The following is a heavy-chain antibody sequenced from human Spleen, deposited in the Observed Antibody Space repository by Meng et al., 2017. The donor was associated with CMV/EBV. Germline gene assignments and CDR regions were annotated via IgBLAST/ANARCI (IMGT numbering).Heavy chain of an antibody. V-gene: IGHV1-8*01. CDR1: GYSFKTYD. Sequence: ASVKVSCKTSGYSFKTYDIHWVRQGTGQGLEWMGWMNTNSGNTGSAQKFQGRVTMTRNTSINTAYMELNSLKSEDSDLYYCARGLRIRMFGVVPLGYWGQGALVTVSS. D-gene: IGHD3-3*01. CDR2: MNTNSGNT. CDR3: ARGLRIRMFGVVPLGY. J-gene: IGHJ4*02.